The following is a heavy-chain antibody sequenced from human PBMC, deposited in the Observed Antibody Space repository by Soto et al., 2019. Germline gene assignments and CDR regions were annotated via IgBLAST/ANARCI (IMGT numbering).Heavy chain of an antibody. V-gene: IGHV1-69*13. D-gene: IGHD3-3*01. CDR2: IIPIFGTA. CDR1: GGTFSSYA. Sequence: SVKVSCKASGGTFSSYAISWVRQAPGQGLEWMGGIIPIFGTANYAQKFQGRVTITADESTSTAYMELSSLRSEDTAVYYCARAEGDFWSGYLPKDSYYYGVDVWGQGTTVTVS. CDR3: ARAEGDFWSGYLPKDSYYYGVDV. J-gene: IGHJ6*02.